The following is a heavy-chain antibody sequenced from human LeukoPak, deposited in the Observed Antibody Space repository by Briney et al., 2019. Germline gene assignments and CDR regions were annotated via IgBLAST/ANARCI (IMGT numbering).Heavy chain of an antibody. CDR1: GGSISTYY. CDR3: AREYSSSSGKNAFDV. Sequence: SETLSLTCTVSGGSISTYYWSLIRQPAGKGLEWIGRIYASGNTNYNPSLKSRVTMSLDTSKNQFSLRLTSVTAADTAVYYCAREYSSSSGKNAFDVWGQGTMSPSLQ. CDR2: IYASGNT. V-gene: IGHV4-4*07. J-gene: IGHJ3*01. D-gene: IGHD6-6*01.